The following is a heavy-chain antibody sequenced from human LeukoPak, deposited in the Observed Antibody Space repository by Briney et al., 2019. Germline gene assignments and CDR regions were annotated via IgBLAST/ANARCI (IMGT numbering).Heavy chain of an antibody. Sequence: PGGSLRLSCAASGFTFSSYAMSWVRQAPGKGLEWVGFIRSKAYGGTTEYAASVKGRFTISRDDSKSIAYLQMNSLKTEDTAVYYCRRLGYCSSTSCSDFDYWGQGTLVTVSS. V-gene: IGHV3-49*04. J-gene: IGHJ4*02. CDR1: GFTFSSYA. D-gene: IGHD2-2*01. CDR2: IRSKAYGGTT. CDR3: RRLGYCSSTSCSDFDY.